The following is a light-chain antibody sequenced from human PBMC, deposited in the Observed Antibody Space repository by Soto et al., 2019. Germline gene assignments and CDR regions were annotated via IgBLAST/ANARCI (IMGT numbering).Light chain of an antibody. CDR1: QSVSSNY. Sequence: EIVLTQSPGTLSLSPGERATLSCRASQSVSSNYLAWYQHKPGQAPRLLIYGASSRATGIPDRFSGSGSGTDFPLTISRLEPEDFAVYYCQQYGSSPPWTFGQGTKVEIK. CDR3: QQYGSSPPWT. CDR2: GAS. V-gene: IGKV3-20*01. J-gene: IGKJ1*01.